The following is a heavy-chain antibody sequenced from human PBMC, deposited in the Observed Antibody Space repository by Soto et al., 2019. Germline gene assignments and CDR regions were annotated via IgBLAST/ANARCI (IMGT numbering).Heavy chain of an antibody. CDR1: GDSVNSAY. CDR2: IHHTGRT. V-gene: IGHV4-31*03. J-gene: IGHJ4*02. D-gene: IGHD6-6*01. Sequence: QVQLQEMGPGLVKPSQTLTITCTVSGDSVNSAYWSWIRQLPGKGLEWMGNIHHTGRTFYNPSLKSRVAISIYTSKPLFSLKMRSITAADTAVYYCARTDAYNSSFFDSWGQGTVVTVSS. CDR3: ARTDAYNSSFFDS.